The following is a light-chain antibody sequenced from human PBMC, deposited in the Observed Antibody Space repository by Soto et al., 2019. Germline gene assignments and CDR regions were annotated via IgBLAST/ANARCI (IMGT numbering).Light chain of an antibody. Sequence: QLVLTQPPSASGTPGQRVTISCSGSNSNIGSHTVNWYQQLPGTAPKPLIHSNNQRPSGVPDRFSGAKSGTSGSLAISGLQSEDEAEYYCAAWDESLNGWVFGGGTKLTVL. CDR2: SNN. CDR3: AAWDESLNGWV. J-gene: IGLJ3*02. V-gene: IGLV1-44*01. CDR1: NSNIGSHT.